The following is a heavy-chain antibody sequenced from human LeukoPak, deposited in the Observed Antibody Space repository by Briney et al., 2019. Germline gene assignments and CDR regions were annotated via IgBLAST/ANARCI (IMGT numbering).Heavy chain of an antibody. J-gene: IGHJ4*02. V-gene: IGHV3-7*05. CDR1: GFTFSNAW. Sequence: GGSLRLSCAASGFTFSNAWMSWVRQGPGKGLEWVANIKQDGSEKYYVDSVKGRFTISRDNAKNSLYLQMDSLRAEDTAVYYCARDDRYTSWNWGQGTLVTVSS. D-gene: IGHD5-18*01. CDR3: ARDDRYTSWN. CDR2: IKQDGSEK.